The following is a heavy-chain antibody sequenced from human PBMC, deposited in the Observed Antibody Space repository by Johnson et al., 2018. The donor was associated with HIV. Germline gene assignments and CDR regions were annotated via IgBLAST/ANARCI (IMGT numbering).Heavy chain of an antibody. Sequence: QVQLVESGGGVVQPGRSLRLSCAASGFTFSSYGMHWVRQAPGKWLEWVAVIWYDGSNKYYADSMKGRFTISRDNSKNTLYLQMGSLRPEDMAVYYCARASALDIWGQGTMVTVSS. CDR3: ARASALDI. CDR2: IWYDGSNK. J-gene: IGHJ3*02. CDR1: GFTFSSYG. V-gene: IGHV3-33*01.